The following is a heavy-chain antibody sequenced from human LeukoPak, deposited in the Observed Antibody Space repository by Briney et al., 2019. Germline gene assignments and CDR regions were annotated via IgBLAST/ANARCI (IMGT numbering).Heavy chain of an antibody. J-gene: IGHJ6*03. CDR1: GGTFSNYA. D-gene: IGHD3-22*01. V-gene: IGHV1-69*05. CDR3: AKALRSVVTHYYYYYMDV. CDR2: IIPIFGTA. Sequence: ASVKVSCKASGGTFSNYAISWVRQAPGQGLEWMGRIIPIFGTANYAQKFQGRLTFTTDQSTSTVYMDLNSLESGDTAVYYCAKALRSVVTHYYYYYMDVWGKGTTVTVSS.